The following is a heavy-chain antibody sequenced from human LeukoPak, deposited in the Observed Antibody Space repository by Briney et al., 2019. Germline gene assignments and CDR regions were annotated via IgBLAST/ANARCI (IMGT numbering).Heavy chain of an antibody. V-gene: IGHV1-18*01. CDR1: GYTFTSYG. J-gene: IGHJ3*02. Sequence: ASVKVSCKASGYTFTSYGISWVRQAPGQGLEWMGWISAYNGNTNYAQKLQGRVTMTTDTSTSTAYMELRSLRSDDTAVYYCASQLRAKDAFDIWDQGTMVTVSS. D-gene: IGHD2-2*01. CDR2: ISAYNGNT. CDR3: ASQLRAKDAFDI.